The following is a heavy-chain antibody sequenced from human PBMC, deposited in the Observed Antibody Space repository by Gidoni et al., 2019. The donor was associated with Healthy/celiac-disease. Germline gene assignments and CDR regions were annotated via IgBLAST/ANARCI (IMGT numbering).Heavy chain of an antibody. V-gene: IGHV1-69*01. CDR1: GGTFSSYA. D-gene: IGHD3-3*01. CDR2: IIPIFGTA. J-gene: IGHJ6*03. Sequence: QVQLVQSGAEVKKPGSSVKVSCKASGGTFSSYAISWVRQAPGQGLEWMGGIIPIFGTANYAQKFQGRVTITADESTSTAYMELSSLRSEDTAVYYCARCLVHRTYYDFWSGQGFRYMDVWGKGTTVTVSS. CDR3: ARCLVHRTYYDFWSGQGFRYMDV.